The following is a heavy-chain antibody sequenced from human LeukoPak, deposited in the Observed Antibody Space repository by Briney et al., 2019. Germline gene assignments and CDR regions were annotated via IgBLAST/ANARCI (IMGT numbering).Heavy chain of an antibody. D-gene: IGHD2-2*01. V-gene: IGHV4-59*01. CDR1: GGSINGYY. CDR3: ARLVPAASWAFDF. Sequence: SETLSLTCAFSGGSINGYYWSWIRQPPGKGLEWIGYIYYSGSTIYNPSLRSRLTISLDTSKNQFSLNLSSVTAADTAVYYCARLVPAASWAFDFWGQGTMVTVSS. J-gene: IGHJ3*01. CDR2: IYYSGST.